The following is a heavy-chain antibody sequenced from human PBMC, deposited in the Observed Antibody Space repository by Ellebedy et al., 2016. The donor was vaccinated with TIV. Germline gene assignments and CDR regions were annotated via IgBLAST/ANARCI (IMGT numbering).Heavy chain of an antibody. D-gene: IGHD1-1*01. Sequence: SETLSLXSTVSGGSVSRYFWSWIRQPAGKGLEWIGRIFTSGSFNYNPSLMSRVTMSVVTSKNQISLRLNSVTTADTAVYYCARVHCSITTCDYYYMDVWGKGTTVTVSS. CDR3: ARVHCSITTCDYYYMDV. CDR1: GGSVSRYF. J-gene: IGHJ6*03. V-gene: IGHV4-4*07. CDR2: IFTSGSF.